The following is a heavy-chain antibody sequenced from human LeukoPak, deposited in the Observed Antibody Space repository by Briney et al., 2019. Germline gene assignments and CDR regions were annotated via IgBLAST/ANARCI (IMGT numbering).Heavy chain of an antibody. CDR2: IYWDDDK. CDR1: GFSLSTRGVG. D-gene: IGHD3-10*01. J-gene: IGHJ5*02. Sequence: SGPTLVKPTQTLTLTCTFSGFSLSTRGVGVGRIRQPPGKALEWLALIYWDDDKRYSPSLKSRLTITKDTSKNQVVLTMTNMDPVDTATYYCAHTAPPMGLVRRNWFDPWGQGTLVTVSS. V-gene: IGHV2-5*02. CDR3: AHTAPPMGLVRRNWFDP.